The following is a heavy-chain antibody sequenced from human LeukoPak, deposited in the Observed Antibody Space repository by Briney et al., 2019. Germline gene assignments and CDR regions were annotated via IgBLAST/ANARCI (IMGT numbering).Heavy chain of an antibody. V-gene: IGHV3-64*01. Sequence: PGGSLRLSCAASGFTFSTYSMHWVRQAPGKGLEYVSAINSNGGATYYANSVKGRFTISRDNSKNTLSLQMGSLRAEDMAVYYCARGSGWTYYYYAMDVWGQGTTVTVSS. D-gene: IGHD6-25*01. CDR3: ARGSGWTYYYYAMDV. CDR2: INSNGGAT. CDR1: GFTFSTYS. J-gene: IGHJ6*02.